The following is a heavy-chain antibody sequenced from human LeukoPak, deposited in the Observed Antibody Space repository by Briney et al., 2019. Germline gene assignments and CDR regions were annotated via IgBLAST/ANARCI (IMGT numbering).Heavy chain of an antibody. J-gene: IGHJ1*01. CDR3: ARAIGWIVD. Sequence: DSVXXXSAAWKWIRQSPSRGLEWLGSTYYRSKWYNGYAVSVKSRITISADTSKNQFSLRLNSVTPEDTAVYYCARAIGWIVDWGQGTLVTVS. D-gene: IGHD6-19*01. CDR2: TYYRSKWYN. V-gene: IGHV6-1*01. CDR1: DSVXXXSAA.